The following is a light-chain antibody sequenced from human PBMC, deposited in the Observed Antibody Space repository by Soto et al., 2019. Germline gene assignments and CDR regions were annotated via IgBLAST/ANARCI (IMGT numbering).Light chain of an antibody. CDR3: QQYYSTPRT. Sequence: DIVMTQSPDSLAVSLGERATINCKSSQSVLYSSNNKNYLAWYQQKPGQPPKPLTYWASTRESGVPDRFSGSGSGTDFTLTISSLQAEDVAVYYCQQYYSTPRTFGQGTKLEIK. CDR1: QSVLYSSNNKNY. V-gene: IGKV4-1*01. CDR2: WAS. J-gene: IGKJ2*01.